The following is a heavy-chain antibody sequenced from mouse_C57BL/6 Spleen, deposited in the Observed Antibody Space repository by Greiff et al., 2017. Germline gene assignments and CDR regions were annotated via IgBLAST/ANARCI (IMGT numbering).Heavy chain of an antibody. Sequence: VQLQQSGPELVKPGASVKISCKASGYAFSSSWMNWVKQRPGKGLEWIGRIYPGDGDTNYTGKFKGKATLTADKSSSTAYMQLRRLTSEDSAVYSCARSSTTDYYAMDYWGQGTSVTVSS. J-gene: IGHJ4*01. CDR2: IYPGDGDT. CDR1: GYAFSSSW. D-gene: IGHD1-1*01. CDR3: ARSSTTDYYAMDY. V-gene: IGHV1-82*01.